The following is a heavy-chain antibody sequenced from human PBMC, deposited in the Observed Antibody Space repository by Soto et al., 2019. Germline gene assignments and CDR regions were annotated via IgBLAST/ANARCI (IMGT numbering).Heavy chain of an antibody. J-gene: IGHJ4*02. CDR3: VQTTGWPGFDF. D-gene: IGHD6-19*01. Sequence: GGSLRLSCAASGFAVSSKYMTWVRQAPGRGLEWVSVIYGGGTTYYADSVKGRFTISRDTSKNTLYLQMNSLRAEDTAVYYCVQTTGWPGFDFWGQGTLVTVSS. CDR2: IYGGGTT. V-gene: IGHV3-53*01. CDR1: GFAVSSKY.